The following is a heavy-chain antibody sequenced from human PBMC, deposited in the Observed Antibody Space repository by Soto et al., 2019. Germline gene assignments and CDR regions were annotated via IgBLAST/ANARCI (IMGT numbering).Heavy chain of an antibody. J-gene: IGHJ4*02. CDR3: ARMSPGIAVAGIDY. CDR2: INPNSGGT. V-gene: IGHV1-2*02. CDR1: GYTFTGYY. Sequence: EASVKVSCKASGYTFTGYYMHWVRQAPGQGLEWMGWINPNSGGTNYAQKFQGRVTMTRDTSISTAYMELSRLRSDDTAVYYCARMSPGIAVAGIDYWGQGTQVTVSS. D-gene: IGHD6-19*01.